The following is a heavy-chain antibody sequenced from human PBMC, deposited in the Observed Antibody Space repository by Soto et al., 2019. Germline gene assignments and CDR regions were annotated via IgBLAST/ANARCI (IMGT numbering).Heavy chain of an antibody. D-gene: IGHD6-6*01. J-gene: IGHJ6*02. Sequence: GGSVRLSCAASGFTFSGDAMSWVRQAPGKGLEWVSAISGSGGSTYYADSVKGRFTISRDNSKNTLYLQMNSLRAEDTAVYYCAKGDTSIAARPVYYYGMDVWGQGTTVTVSS. CDR3: AKGDTSIAARPVYYYGMDV. CDR1: GFTFSGDA. CDR2: ISGSGGST. V-gene: IGHV3-23*01.